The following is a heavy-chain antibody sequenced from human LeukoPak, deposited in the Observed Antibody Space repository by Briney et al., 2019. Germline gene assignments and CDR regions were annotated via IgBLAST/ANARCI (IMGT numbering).Heavy chain of an antibody. CDR3: ARDLNRGSGWYGRTYYYYGMDV. V-gene: IGHV3-30*03. Sequence: GGSLRLSCAASGFTFSSYGMHWVRQAPGKGLEWVAVISYDGSNKYYADSVKGRFTISRDNSKNTLYLQMNSLRAEDTAVYYCARDLNRGSGWYGRTYYYYGMDVWGQGTTVTVSS. D-gene: IGHD6-19*01. J-gene: IGHJ6*02. CDR2: ISYDGSNK. CDR1: GFTFSSYG.